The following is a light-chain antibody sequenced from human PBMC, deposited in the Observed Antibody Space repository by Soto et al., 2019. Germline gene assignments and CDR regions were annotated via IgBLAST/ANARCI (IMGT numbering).Light chain of an antibody. Sequence: EIVLTHSPATMFLSPGKRPTLSCRPSQSVSSYLAWYQQKPGQAPRLLIYDASNRATGIPARFSGSGSGTDFTLTISSLEPEDFAVYYCQQRSNWPPLFGGGTKVDIK. CDR3: QQRSNWPPL. V-gene: IGKV3-11*01. J-gene: IGKJ4*01. CDR1: QSVSSY. CDR2: DAS.